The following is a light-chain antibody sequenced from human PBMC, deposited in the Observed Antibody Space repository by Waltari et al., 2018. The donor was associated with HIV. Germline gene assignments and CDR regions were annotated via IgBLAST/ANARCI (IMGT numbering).Light chain of an antibody. J-gene: IGLJ3*02. CDR1: NIGTND. CDR3: QVWDNNDDWV. CDR2: DDN. V-gene: IGLV3-21*02. Sequence: YVLTQPPSVSAAPGQKATVACIGQNIGTNDVHWYRQRSGQAPEVVVHDDNDRPSEIPVRISGSNSGDMATLTIDSVESGDEAVYYCQVWDNNDDWVFGGGTKLTVL.